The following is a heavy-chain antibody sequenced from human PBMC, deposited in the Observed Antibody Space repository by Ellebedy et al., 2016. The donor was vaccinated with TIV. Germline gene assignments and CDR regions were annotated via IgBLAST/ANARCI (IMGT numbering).Heavy chain of an antibody. CDR2: ISSSGSTI. CDR1: GFTFSDYY. V-gene: IGHV3-11*01. D-gene: IGHD6-13*01. J-gene: IGHJ4*02. CDR3: AREVRAAAGRDYFDY. Sequence: GESLKISXAASGFTFSDYYMSWIRQAPGKGLEWVSYISSSGSTIYYADSVRGRFTISRDNAKNSLYLQMNSLRAEDTAVYYCAREVRAAAGRDYFDYWGQGTLVTVSS.